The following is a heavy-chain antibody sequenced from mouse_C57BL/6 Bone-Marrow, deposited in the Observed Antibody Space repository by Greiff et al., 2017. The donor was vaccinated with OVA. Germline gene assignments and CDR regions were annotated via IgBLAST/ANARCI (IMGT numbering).Heavy chain of an antibody. CDR1: GYTFTDYE. CDR2: IDPETGGT. D-gene: IGHD2-4*01. V-gene: IGHV1-15*01. CDR3: REGYDYSYWYFDV. Sequence: QVQLQQSGAELVRPGASVTLSCKASGYTFTDYEMHWVKQTPVHGLEWIGAIDPETGGTAYNQKFKGKAILTADKSSSTACMELRSLTSEDSAVYYCREGYDYSYWYFDVWGTGTTVTVSS. J-gene: IGHJ1*03.